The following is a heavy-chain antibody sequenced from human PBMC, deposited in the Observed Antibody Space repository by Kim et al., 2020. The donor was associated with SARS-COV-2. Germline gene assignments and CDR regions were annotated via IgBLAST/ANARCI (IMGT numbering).Heavy chain of an antibody. V-gene: IGHV3-43*02. CDR2: LSAYGETI. J-gene: IGHJ4*02. Sequence: GGSLRLSCAGSGFTFDHSAMHWVRQAPGKGLEWVSLLSAYGETINYADSVKGRFTISIDKGRNSVYLQMNSLRTEDTALYYCVRGSGWWPRYWGEGTLVTVSS. D-gene: IGHD2-15*01. CDR1: GFTFDHSA. CDR3: VRGSGWWPRY.